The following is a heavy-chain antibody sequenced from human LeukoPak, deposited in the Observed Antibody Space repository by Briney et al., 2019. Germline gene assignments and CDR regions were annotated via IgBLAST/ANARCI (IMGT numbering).Heavy chain of an antibody. V-gene: IGHV4-34*01. D-gene: IGHD2-2*01. Sequence: SSETPSLTCGVYDGSFSGYYWSWIRQPPGKGLEWIGEINHSGSTNYNPSLKSRVTISVDTSKNQFCLKLSSVTAADTAVYYCAQRDMDVWGQGTTVTVSS. J-gene: IGHJ6*02. CDR3: AQRDMDV. CDR1: DGSFSGYY. CDR2: INHSGST.